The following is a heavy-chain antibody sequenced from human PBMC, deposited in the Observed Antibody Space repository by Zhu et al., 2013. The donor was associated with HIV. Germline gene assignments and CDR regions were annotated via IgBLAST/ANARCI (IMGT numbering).Heavy chain of an antibody. CDR3: ARRAGTSGTTLEF. CDR2: INPNSGNT. V-gene: IGHV1-8*02. Sequence: QVQLVQSGAEVKKPGASVKVSCKASGYTFTGYYMHWVRQAPGQGLEWMGWINPNSGNTGYEQEFQGRVTMTRNNSITTAYMELSSLSYEDTAIYYCARRAGTSGTTLEFWGQGTLVTVSS. D-gene: IGHD1-7*01. J-gene: IGHJ4*02. CDR1: GYTFTGYY.